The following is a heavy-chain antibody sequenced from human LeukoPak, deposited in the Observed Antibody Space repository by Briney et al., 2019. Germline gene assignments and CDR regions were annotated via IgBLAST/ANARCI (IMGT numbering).Heavy chain of an antibody. CDR3: TRVLYSSGWYGDHY. CDR2: ISSSSSYI. D-gene: IGHD6-19*01. V-gene: IGHV3-21*01. Sequence: GGSLRLSCAASGFTFSSYSMNWVRQAPGKGLEWVSSISSSSSYIHYADSVKGRFTISRDNAKNSLYLQMNSLRAEDTAVYYCTRVLYSSGWYGDHYWGQGTLVTVSS. J-gene: IGHJ4*02. CDR1: GFTFSSYS.